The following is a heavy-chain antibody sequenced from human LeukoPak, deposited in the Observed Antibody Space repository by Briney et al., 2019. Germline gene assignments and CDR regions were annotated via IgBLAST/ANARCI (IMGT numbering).Heavy chain of an antibody. Sequence: PSETLSLTCSVSGDSISSYAWSWIRRPPGKRLEWIGDISRSGDTNYSPSLKSRLTISVDMSKNQFSLKLRSVTAADTAVYYCAKDRGGGRDAFDIWGQGTVVTVSS. CDR3: AKDRGGGRDAFDI. D-gene: IGHD3-10*01. CDR1: GDSISSYA. J-gene: IGHJ3*02. V-gene: IGHV4-59*01. CDR2: ISRSGDT.